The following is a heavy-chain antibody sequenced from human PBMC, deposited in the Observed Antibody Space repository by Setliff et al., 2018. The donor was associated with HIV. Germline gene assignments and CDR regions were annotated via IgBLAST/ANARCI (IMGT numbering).Heavy chain of an antibody. D-gene: IGHD4-17*01. CDR1: SDSISSSY. J-gene: IGHJ4*02. Sequence: SETLSLTCTVSSDSISSSYWTWIRQPPGKGLEWIGELSPSGTTRSSPSLKSRVTISLDTSKNQFSLKLTSVTAADTAIYYCASFLVTTVTNQDYWGQGTPVTVSS. V-gene: IGHV4-34*01. CDR2: LSPSGTT. CDR3: ASFLVTTVTNQDY.